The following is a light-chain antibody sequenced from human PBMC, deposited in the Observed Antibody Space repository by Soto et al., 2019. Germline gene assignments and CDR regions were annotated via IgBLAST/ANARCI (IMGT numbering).Light chain of an antibody. J-gene: IGLJ7*01. V-gene: IGLV2-14*01. Sequence: QSVLTQTASVSGSPGPSISISGTGTSSDVGGYNYVSWYQQRPGKAPKLMIYDANNRPSGVSNRFSASKSGNTASLTISGLQAEDEADYYCSAYSSTTTLVFGGGTQLTVL. CDR1: SSDVGGYNY. CDR2: DAN. CDR3: SAYSSTTTLV.